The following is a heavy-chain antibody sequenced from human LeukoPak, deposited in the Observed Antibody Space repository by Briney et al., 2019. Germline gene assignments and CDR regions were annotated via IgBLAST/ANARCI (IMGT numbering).Heavy chain of an antibody. CDR3: ARDPAEEALDY. Sequence: PGGSLRLSCAASGFTFSSYGMHWVRQAPGKGLEWVAVISYDGSNKYYADSVKGRFTISRDNSKNTLYLQMNSLRAEDTAVYYCARDPAEEALDYWGQGTLVTVSS. J-gene: IGHJ4*02. CDR1: GFTFSSYG. CDR2: ISYDGSNK. V-gene: IGHV3-30*19.